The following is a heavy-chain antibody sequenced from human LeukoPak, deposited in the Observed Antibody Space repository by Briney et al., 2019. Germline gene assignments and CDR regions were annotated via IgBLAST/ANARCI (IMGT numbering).Heavy chain of an antibody. V-gene: IGHV3-48*03. CDR2: ISSSGSTI. CDR1: GFTFSSYE. Sequence: PGGSLRLSCAASGFTFSSYEMNWVRQAPGKGLEWVSYISSSGSTIYYADSVKGRFTISRDNAKNSLYLQMNSLRAEDTAVYYCARDYGDYVGYAFDIWGQGTMVTVSS. D-gene: IGHD4-17*01. J-gene: IGHJ3*02. CDR3: ARDYGDYVGYAFDI.